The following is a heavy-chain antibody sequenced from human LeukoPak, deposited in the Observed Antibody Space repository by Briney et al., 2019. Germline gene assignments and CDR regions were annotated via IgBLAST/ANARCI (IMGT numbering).Heavy chain of an antibody. V-gene: IGHV4-39*01. CDR1: VASISAMNRC. CDR3: ARRREIEIYFDY. J-gene: IGHJ4*02. CDR2: IHYTGST. Sequence: PETLSLTCTFSVASISAMNRCWEGIRQPPGKGLEWIGTIHYTGSTYYSPSLKSRVALSVDTSKNQFSLKLRSVTAADTDGYYCARRREIEIYFDYLGQGTLVSVAS.